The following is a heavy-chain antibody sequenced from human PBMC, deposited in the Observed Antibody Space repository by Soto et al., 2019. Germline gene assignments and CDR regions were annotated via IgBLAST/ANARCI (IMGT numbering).Heavy chain of an antibody. CDR2: IGGSGGST. CDR3: AKAEMGSSSSEYFQH. V-gene: IGHV3-23*01. D-gene: IGHD6-6*01. J-gene: IGHJ1*01. Sequence: GGSLRLSCAASGFTFSSYAMSWVRQAPGKGLEWVSAIGGSGGSTYYADSVKGRFTISRDNSKNTLYLQMNSLRAEDTAVYYCAKAEMGSSSSEYFQHWGQGTLVTVSS. CDR1: GFTFSSYA.